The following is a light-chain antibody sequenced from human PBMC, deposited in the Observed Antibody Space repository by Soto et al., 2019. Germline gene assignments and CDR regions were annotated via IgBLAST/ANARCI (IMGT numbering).Light chain of an antibody. CDR1: SSDVGSYNL. J-gene: IGLJ2*01. CDR2: EGS. Sequence: QSALTQPASVSGSPGQAITISCTGTSSDVGSYNLVSWYQQHPGKAPKLMIYEGSKRPSGVSNRFSGSKSGNTASLTISGLQDEDEADYYCCSYAGSSGHVVFGGGTKLTV. CDR3: CSYAGSSGHVV. V-gene: IGLV2-23*01.